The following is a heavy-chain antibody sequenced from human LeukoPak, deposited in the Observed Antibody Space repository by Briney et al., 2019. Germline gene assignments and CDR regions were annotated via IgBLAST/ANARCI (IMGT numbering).Heavy chain of an antibody. Sequence: KPSETLSLTCTVSGYSISSGYYWGWIRQPPGKGLEWIGSIYYSGSTYYNPSLKSRVTISVDTSKNQFSLKLSSVTAADTAVYYCARDRAYSHFDYWGQGTLVTVSS. CDR3: ARDRAYSHFDY. J-gene: IGHJ4*02. D-gene: IGHD1-26*01. V-gene: IGHV4-38-2*02. CDR1: GYSISSGYY. CDR2: IYYSGST.